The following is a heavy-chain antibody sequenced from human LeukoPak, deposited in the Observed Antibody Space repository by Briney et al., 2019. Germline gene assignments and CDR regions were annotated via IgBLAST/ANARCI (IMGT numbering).Heavy chain of an antibody. V-gene: IGHV1-69*13. CDR3: ARARRDPAASDYFDY. D-gene: IGHD2-2*01. CDR2: VIPIFGTA. Sequence: SVKVSCKASGGTFSSYAISWVRQAPGQGLEWMGGVIPIFGTANYAQKFQGRVTITADESTSTAYMELSSLRSEDTAVYYCARARRDPAASDYFDYWGQGTLVTVSS. CDR1: GGTFSSYA. J-gene: IGHJ4*02.